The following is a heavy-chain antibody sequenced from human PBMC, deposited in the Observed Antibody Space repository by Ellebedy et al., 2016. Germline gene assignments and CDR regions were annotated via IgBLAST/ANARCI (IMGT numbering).Heavy chain of an antibody. V-gene: IGHV4-30-4*01. CDR3: ARDPGRYCTGGSCYSRGDWFDP. J-gene: IGHJ5*02. D-gene: IGHD2-15*01. CDR1: GGSITSYYY. Sequence: SETPSLTCTVSGGSITSYYYWSWFRQPPGKGLEWIGYIDYSGSAHYSPSLDSRVTISVDTSKKFFSLNLSSVTAADTAVYFCARDPGRYCTGGSCYSRGDWFDPWGQGTLVKVPS. CDR2: IDYSGSA.